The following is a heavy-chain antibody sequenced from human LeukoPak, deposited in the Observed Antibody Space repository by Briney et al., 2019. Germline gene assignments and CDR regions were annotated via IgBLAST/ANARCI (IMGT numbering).Heavy chain of an antibody. CDR2: INWNGAST. CDR3: ARESGGYCSTTSCYKGYFDY. J-gene: IGHJ4*02. V-gene: IGHV3-20*04. Sequence: GGSLRLSCAASGFSFDDLGMTGVRQVPGKGLEGVAGINWNGASTGYADSVRGRFTISRDNAKNSLYLQMNSLRAEDTAVYYCARESGGYCSTTSCYKGYFDYWGQGTLVTVSS. D-gene: IGHD2-2*02. CDR1: GFSFDDLG.